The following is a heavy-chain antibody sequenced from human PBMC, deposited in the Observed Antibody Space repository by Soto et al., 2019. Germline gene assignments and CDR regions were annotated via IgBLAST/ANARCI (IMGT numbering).Heavy chain of an antibody. J-gene: IGHJ4*02. V-gene: IGHV1-3*01. CDR1: GYTFTGYA. CDR3: ARDAAVGLFDY. D-gene: IGHD1-26*01. CDR2: INAGNGNT. Sequence: GASVKVSCKASGYTFTGYAMHWVRQAPGQRLEWMGWINAGNGNTKYSQKFQGRVTITRDTSASTAYMELRSLRSDDTAVYYCARDAAVGLFDYWGQGTLVTVSS.